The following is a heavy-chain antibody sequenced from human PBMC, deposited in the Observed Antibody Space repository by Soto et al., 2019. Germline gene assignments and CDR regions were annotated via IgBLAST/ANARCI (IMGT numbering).Heavy chain of an antibody. J-gene: IGHJ3*02. CDR1: RFSFHKYW. Sequence: EVQLVESGGDLVQPGGSLRLSCAASRFSFHKYWMSWVRQAPGKGLEWVANIKEDGSEKYYVDSVKGRFTISRDNAKNSLYLQMNSRRVEDTAMYYCTRDQDDSSDAFDIWGQGTPVTVSS. V-gene: IGHV3-7*01. CDR3: TRDQDDSSDAFDI. D-gene: IGHD3-3*01. CDR2: IKEDGSEK.